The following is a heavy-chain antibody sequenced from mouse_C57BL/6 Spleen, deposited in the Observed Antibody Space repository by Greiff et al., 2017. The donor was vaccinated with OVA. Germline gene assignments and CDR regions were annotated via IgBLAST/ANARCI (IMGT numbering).Heavy chain of an antibody. CDR1: GFNIKDDY. CDR3: TTTDYSNSYYFDY. V-gene: IGHV14-4*01. CDR2: IDTENGDT. D-gene: IGHD2-5*01. Sequence: VQLQQSGAELVRPGASVKLSCTASGFNIKDDYMHWVKQRPEQGLEWIGWIDTENGDTEYASNFQRKANITADTSSNTAYLQLSSLTAEDTAVSYCTTTDYSNSYYFDYWGQGTTLTVSS. J-gene: IGHJ2*01.